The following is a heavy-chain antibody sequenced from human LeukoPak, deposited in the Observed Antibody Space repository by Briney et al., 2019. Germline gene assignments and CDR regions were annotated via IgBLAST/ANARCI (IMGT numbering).Heavy chain of an antibody. D-gene: IGHD6-13*01. V-gene: IGHV3-7*04. CDR1: GFTFSSYW. J-gene: IGHJ4*02. Sequence: GGSLRLSCAASGFTFSSYWMSWVRRAPGKGLEWVATIKEDGSQKYYVDSVKGRFTISRDNAKSSLDLQMNSLRAEDTAVYYCVRIAAAGRGSDYWGQGTLVTVSS. CDR2: IKEDGSQK. CDR3: VRIAAAGRGSDY.